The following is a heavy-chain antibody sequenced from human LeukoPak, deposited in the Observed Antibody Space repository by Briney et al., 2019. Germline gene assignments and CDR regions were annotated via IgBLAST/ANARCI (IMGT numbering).Heavy chain of an antibody. CDR1: GFTFSSYW. CDR3: ARAPPSGYDLYYFYYMDV. CDR2: INTDGSST. Sequence: PGGSLRLSCAASGFTFSSYWMHWVRQAPGKGLVWVSRINTDGSSTSYADSVKGRFTISRDNSKNTLYLQMGSLRAEDMAVYYCARAPPSGYDLYYFYYMDVWGKGTTVSVSS. D-gene: IGHD5-12*01. J-gene: IGHJ6*03. V-gene: IGHV3-74*01.